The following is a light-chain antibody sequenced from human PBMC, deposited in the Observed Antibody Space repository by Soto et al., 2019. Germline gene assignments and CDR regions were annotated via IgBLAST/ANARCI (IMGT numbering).Light chain of an antibody. V-gene: IGKV3-20*01. Sequence: EIVLPQSPGTLSLSPGERATLSCRASQSVSSSHLAWYQQKPGQAPRLLIYGASSRATGIPDRFSGSGSGTDFTLTISRLEPEDSAVYYCQQCHSSLWTFGQGTKVDIK. CDR1: QSVSSSH. CDR2: GAS. CDR3: QQCHSSLWT. J-gene: IGKJ1*01.